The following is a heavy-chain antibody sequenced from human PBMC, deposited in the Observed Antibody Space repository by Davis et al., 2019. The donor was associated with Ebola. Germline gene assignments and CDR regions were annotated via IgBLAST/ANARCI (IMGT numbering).Heavy chain of an antibody. CDR1: GGSISSSSYY. Sequence: MPGGSLRLSCTVSGGSISSSSYYWGWIRQPPGKGLEWIGSIYYSGGTYYNPSLKSRVTISVDTSKNQFSLKLSSVTAADTAVYYCARPTQLYSSSWYWFDPWGQGTLVTVSS. J-gene: IGHJ5*02. V-gene: IGHV4-39*01. D-gene: IGHD6-13*01. CDR2: IYYSGGT. CDR3: ARPTQLYSSSWYWFDP.